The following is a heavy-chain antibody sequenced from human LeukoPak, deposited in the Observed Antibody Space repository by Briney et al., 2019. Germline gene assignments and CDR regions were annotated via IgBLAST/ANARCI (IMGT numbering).Heavy chain of an antibody. V-gene: IGHV1-2*02. J-gene: IGHJ4*02. D-gene: IGHD2-15*01. Sequence: ASVKVSCKASGYSFSGHYMHWVRQAPGQGPEWMGWISPNSGGTNYAQKFQGRVTMTGDTSISTAYMELSSLRSDDTAVYYCARDRSTHDYWGQGTLVTVSS. CDR2: ISPNSGGT. CDR1: GYSFSGHY. CDR3: ARDRSTHDY.